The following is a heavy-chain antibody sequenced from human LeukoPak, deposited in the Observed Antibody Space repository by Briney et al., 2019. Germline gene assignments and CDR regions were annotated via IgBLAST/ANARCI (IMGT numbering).Heavy chain of an antibody. V-gene: IGHV3-30*03. CDR3: AGGLYDSSGYRS. CDR2: ISYDGSNK. D-gene: IGHD3-22*01. Sequence: GGSLRLSCAVSGFTFSSYGMHWVRQPPGKGLDRVAVISYDGSNKYYADSVKGRFTISRDNSKNTLYLQMNSLRAEDTAVYYCAGGLYDSSGYRSWGQGTLVTVSS. J-gene: IGHJ4*02. CDR1: GFTFSSYG.